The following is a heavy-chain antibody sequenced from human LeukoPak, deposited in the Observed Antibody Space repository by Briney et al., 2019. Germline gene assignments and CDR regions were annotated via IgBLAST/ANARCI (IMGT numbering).Heavy chain of an antibody. J-gene: IGHJ4*02. V-gene: IGHV4-34*01. Sequence: PSETLSLTCTVSGGSISSYYWSWIRQPPGKGLEWIGEINHSGSTNYNPSLKSRVTISVDTSKNQFSLKLSSVTAADTAVYYCARHTNSSGCPFDYWGQGTLVTVSS. CDR3: ARHTNSSGCPFDY. D-gene: IGHD6-19*01. CDR1: GGSISSYY. CDR2: INHSGST.